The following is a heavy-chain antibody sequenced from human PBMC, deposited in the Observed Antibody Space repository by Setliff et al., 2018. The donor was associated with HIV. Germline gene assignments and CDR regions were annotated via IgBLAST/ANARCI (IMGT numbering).Heavy chain of an antibody. D-gene: IGHD1-1*01. CDR1: GFIFTDYD. J-gene: IGHJ4*02. CDR2: VRYDESNK. CDR3: AKVKVPTTDLYFLDY. V-gene: IGHV3-30*02. Sequence: HPGGSLRLSCAASGFIFTDYDINWVRQAPGKGLEWVACVRYDESNKYYAESVKDRFTISRDNSKNMVYLQMNSLRAEDTALYYCAKVKVPTTDLYFLDYWGQGTPVTVSS.